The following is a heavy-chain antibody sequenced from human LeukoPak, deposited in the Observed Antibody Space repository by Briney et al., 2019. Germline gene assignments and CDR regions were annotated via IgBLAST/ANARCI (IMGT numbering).Heavy chain of an antibody. D-gene: IGHD4-17*01. CDR2: ISYDGSSK. Sequence: GGSLRLSCAASGFTFSTYAMHWVRQAPGKGLEGVAVISYDGSSKYYADSVKGRFTISRDNSKNTLYLQMNSLRAEDTAVYYCAKLSMTTVTTVDYWGQGTLVTVSS. CDR1: GFTFSTYA. V-gene: IGHV3-30*04. J-gene: IGHJ4*02. CDR3: AKLSMTTVTTVDY.